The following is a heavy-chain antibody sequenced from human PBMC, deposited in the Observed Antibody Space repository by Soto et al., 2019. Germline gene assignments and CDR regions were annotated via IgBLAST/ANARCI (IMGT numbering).Heavy chain of an antibody. V-gene: IGHV3-48*02. Sequence: RLSCVASGFSLANFPMNWVRQTPGKGLEWISYISPRGDNIYYAESVKGRFTISRDNARNSLFLQMNSLRDEDAALYYCAKGPHTTISYPHYLDTWRQGVPLTASS. CDR3: AKGPHTTISYPHYLDT. J-gene: IGHJ4*02. CDR2: ISPRGDNI. CDR1: GFSLANFP. D-gene: IGHD1-26*01.